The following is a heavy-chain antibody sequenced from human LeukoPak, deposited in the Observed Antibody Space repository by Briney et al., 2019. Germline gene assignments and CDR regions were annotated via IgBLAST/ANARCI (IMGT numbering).Heavy chain of an antibody. Sequence: GGSLRLSCAASGFTFSGYEMNWVRQAPGKGLEWLANIKQDGSVIYYVDSVTGRFTISRDNARNSLYLQLNSLRAEDTAVYYCARIGYSSSSLDYWGQGTLVTVSS. J-gene: IGHJ4*02. D-gene: IGHD6-13*01. CDR1: GFTFSGYE. V-gene: IGHV3-7*04. CDR2: IKQDGSVI. CDR3: ARIGYSSSSLDY.